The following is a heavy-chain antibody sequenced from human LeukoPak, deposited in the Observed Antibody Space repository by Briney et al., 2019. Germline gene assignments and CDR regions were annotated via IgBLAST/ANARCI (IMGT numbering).Heavy chain of an antibody. V-gene: IGHV3-21*01. Sequence: GGSLRLSCAASGFTFSSYSMNWVRQAPGKGLEWVSSISSSSSCIYYADSVKGRFTISRDDAKNSLYLQMNSLRAEDTAVYYCARDSAGPLDYWGQGTLVTVSS. CDR1: GFTFSSYS. CDR3: ARDSAGPLDY. J-gene: IGHJ4*02. CDR2: ISSSSSCI.